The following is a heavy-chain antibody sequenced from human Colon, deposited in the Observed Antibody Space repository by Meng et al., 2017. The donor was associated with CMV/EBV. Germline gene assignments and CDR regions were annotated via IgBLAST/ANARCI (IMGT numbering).Heavy chain of an antibody. CDR1: GFTFDNYW. CDR2: INSDGRST. V-gene: IGHV3-74*01. D-gene: IGHD3-10*01. J-gene: IGHJ6*02. CDR3: ARDRLIGSGTGGLDV. Sequence: GGSLRLSCAASGFTFDNYWIHWVRQAPGEGLVWVSRINSDGRSTNYADSVKGRFTISRDNAKNTVYLQMNSLRAEDKAVYYCARDRLIGSGTGGLDVWGQGTTVTVSS.